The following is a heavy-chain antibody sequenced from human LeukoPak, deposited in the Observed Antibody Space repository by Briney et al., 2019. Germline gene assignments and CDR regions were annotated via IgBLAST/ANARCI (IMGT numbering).Heavy chain of an antibody. CDR2: INHSGST. Sequence: MASETLSLTCTVSGGSVSTYYWSWIRQPPGKGLEWIGEINHSGSTNYNPSLKSRVTISVDTSKNQFSLKLSSVTAADTAVYYCARVPVGQWLVVDYWGQGTLVTVSS. CDR3: ARVPVGQWLVVDY. V-gene: IGHV4-34*01. CDR1: GGSVSTYY. J-gene: IGHJ4*02. D-gene: IGHD6-19*01.